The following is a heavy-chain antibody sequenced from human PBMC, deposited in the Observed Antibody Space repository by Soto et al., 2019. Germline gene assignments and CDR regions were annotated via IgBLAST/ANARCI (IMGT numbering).Heavy chain of an antibody. CDR2: ISAYNGNT. CDR3: GREVLVVVAAILPPHYYLAV. CDR1: GYTFTSYG. V-gene: IGHV1-18*01. J-gene: IGHJ6*03. D-gene: IGHD2-15*01. Sequence: ASVKVSCKASGYTFTSYGISWVRQAPGQGLEWMGWISAYNGNTNYAQKLQGRVTMTTDTSTSTAYMELRSLRSDDTAVYYCGREVLVVVAAILPPHYYLAVWGKGTTVTVSS.